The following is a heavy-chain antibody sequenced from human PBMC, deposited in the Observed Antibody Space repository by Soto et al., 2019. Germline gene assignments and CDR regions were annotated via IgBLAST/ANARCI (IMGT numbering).Heavy chain of an antibody. J-gene: IGHJ4*02. CDR1: GGSFSDYA. CDR3: AQSIGSSAFYVDF. Sequence: QVHLVQSGSAVKKPGSSVRVSCKASGGSFSDYAVSWVRQAPGQGLEWMGGLIPIFGTTNYAQKFQGRVTITADKSTNPADMTQGSLTSEDTAVYFCAQSIGSSAFYVDFWGQGTLITVSS. D-gene: IGHD3-10*01. V-gene: IGHV1-69*06. CDR2: LIPIFGTT.